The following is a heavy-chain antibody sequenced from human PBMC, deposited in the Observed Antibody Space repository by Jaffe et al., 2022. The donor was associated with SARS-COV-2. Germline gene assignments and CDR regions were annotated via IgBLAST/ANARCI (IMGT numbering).Heavy chain of an antibody. CDR2: ISYDGSNK. CDR1: GFTFSSYA. D-gene: IGHD6-19*01. J-gene: IGHJ4*02. CDR3: ARIAVAGSTGRGGFDY. V-gene: IGHV3-30*04. Sequence: QVQLVESGGGVVQPGRSLRLSCAASGFTFSSYAMHWVRQAPGKGLEWVAVISYDGSNKYYADSVKGRFTISRDNSKNTLYLQMNSLRAEDTAVYYCARIAVAGSTGRGGFDYWGQGTLVTVSS.